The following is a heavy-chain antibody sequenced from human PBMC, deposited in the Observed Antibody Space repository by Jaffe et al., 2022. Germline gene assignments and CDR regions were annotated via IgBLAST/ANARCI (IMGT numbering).Heavy chain of an antibody. D-gene: IGHD3-10*01. CDR1: GGSISSGSYY. Sequence: QVQLQESGPGLVKPSQTLSLTCTVSGGSISSGSYYWSWIRQPAGKGLEWIGRIYTSGSTNYNPSLKSRVTISVDTSKNQFSLKLSSVTAADTAVYYCATIQLPRIRGVRKDYYYYYYMDVWGKGTTVTVSS. J-gene: IGHJ6*03. CDR2: IYTSGST. V-gene: IGHV4-61*02. CDR3: ATIQLPRIRGVRKDYYYYYYMDV.